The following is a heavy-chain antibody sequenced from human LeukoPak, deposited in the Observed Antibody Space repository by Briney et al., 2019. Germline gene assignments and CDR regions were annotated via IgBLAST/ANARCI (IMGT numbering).Heavy chain of an antibody. V-gene: IGHV4-4*02. J-gene: IGHJ6*03. D-gene: IGHD2-21*01. CDR2: IYYSGST. CDR3: ARAIGVAARGDYYYYMDV. CDR1: GGSISSSNW. Sequence: SETLSLTCAVSGGSISSSNWWSWVRQPPGKGLEWIGYIYYSGSTNYNPSLKSRVTISVDTSKNQFSLKLSSVTAADTAVYYCARAIGVAARGDYYYYMDVWGKGTTVTVSS.